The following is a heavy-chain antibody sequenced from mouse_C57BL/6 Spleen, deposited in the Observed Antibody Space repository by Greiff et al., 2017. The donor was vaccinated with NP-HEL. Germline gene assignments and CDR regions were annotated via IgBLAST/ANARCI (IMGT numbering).Heavy chain of an antibody. J-gene: IGHJ2*01. V-gene: IGHV1-50*01. CDR2: IDLSDSYT. D-gene: IGHD1-1*01. CDR1: GYTFTSYW. CDR3: ARGAYYGSWYFDY. Sequence: QVQLQQSGADLVKPGASVKLSCKASGYTFTSYWMQWVKQRPGQGLEWIGEIDLSDSYTNYNQKFKGKATLTVDTSSSTAYMQLSSLTSEDSAVYYCARGAYYGSWYFDYWGQGTTLTVSS.